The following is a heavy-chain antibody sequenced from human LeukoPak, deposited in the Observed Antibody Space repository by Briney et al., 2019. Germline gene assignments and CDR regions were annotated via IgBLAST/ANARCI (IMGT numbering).Heavy chain of an antibody. V-gene: IGHV3-30*02. J-gene: IGHJ5*02. CDR3: ARDLSSSWYNWFDP. D-gene: IGHD6-13*01. Sequence: GGSLRLSCAASGFTFSSYGMHWVRQAPGKGLEWVAFIRYDGSNKYYADSVKGRFTISRDNSKNTLYLQMNSLRAEDTAVYYCARDLSSSWYNWFDPWGQGTLVTVSS. CDR2: IRYDGSNK. CDR1: GFTFSSYG.